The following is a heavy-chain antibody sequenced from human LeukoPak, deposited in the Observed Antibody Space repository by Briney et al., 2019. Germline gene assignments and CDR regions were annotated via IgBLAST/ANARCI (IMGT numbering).Heavy chain of an antibody. Sequence: TGGSLRLSCAASGFTFSSYWMSWVRQAPGKGLEWVANIKEDGNEKYYVDSVKGRFTISRDNAKNSLFLQMNSLRAEDTAVYYCARDWFYSESESYSFSDYWGQGTLVTVSS. J-gene: IGHJ4*02. CDR1: GFTFSSYW. CDR3: ARDWFYSESESYSFSDY. V-gene: IGHV3-7*01. CDR2: IKEDGNEK. D-gene: IGHD3-10*01.